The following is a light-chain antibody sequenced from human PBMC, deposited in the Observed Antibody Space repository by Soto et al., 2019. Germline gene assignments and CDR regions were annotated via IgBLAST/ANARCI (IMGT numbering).Light chain of an antibody. CDR1: SSDVGGYNY. CDR2: DVS. Sequence: QSALTQPASVSGSPGQSITISCTGTSSDVGGYNYVSWYQQHPGKAPKLIIYDVSNRPSGVSNRFSGSKSGNTASLTISGRQAEEEADYYCSSYTSSSTLVFGGGTKLTVL. CDR3: SSYTSSSTLV. J-gene: IGLJ2*01. V-gene: IGLV2-14*03.